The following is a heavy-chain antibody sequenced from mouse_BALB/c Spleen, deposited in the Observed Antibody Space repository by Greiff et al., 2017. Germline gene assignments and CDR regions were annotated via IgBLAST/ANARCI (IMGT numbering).Heavy chain of an antibody. CDR3: ARGGTTVVAPYAMDY. CDR2: ISSGGSYT. CDR1: GFTFSSYA. D-gene: IGHD1-1*01. Sequence: EVQLQESGGGLVKPGGSLKLSCAASGFTFSSYAMSWVRQTPEKRLEWVATISSGGSYTYYPDSVKGRFTISRDNAKNTLYLQMSSLRSEDTAMYYCARGGTTVVAPYAMDYWGQGTSVTVSS. V-gene: IGHV5-9-3*01. J-gene: IGHJ4*01.